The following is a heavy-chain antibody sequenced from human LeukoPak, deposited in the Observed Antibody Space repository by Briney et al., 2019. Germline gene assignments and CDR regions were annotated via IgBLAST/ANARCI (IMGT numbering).Heavy chain of an antibody. V-gene: IGHV1-18*01. CDR1: GYTFTTYG. D-gene: IGHD6-13*01. J-gene: IGHJ5*02. Sequence: GASVKVSCKASGYTFTTYGISWVRQAPGQGPEWMGWISPYSGNTHYAQELQGRVTLTTDTSTSTAYMDLRSLRSDDTAVYYCARDGRGHWDTRIWYLGNWFDPWGQGTLVTVSS. CDR3: ARDGRGHWDTRIWYLGNWFDP. CDR2: ISPYSGNT.